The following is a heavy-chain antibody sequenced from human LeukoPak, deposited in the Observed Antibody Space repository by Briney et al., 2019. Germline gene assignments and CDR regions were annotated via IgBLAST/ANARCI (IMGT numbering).Heavy chain of an antibody. V-gene: IGHV4-59*01. CDR1: RGSITDNY. J-gene: IGHJ4*02. CDR2: VYYSGGGT. D-gene: IGHD6-19*01. Sequence: SETLSLTCTVSRGSITDNYWSWIRQPPGKGPEWIGYVYYSGGGTNYNPSLKSRVTMSVDTSKNHFSLKLGSVTAADTAVYYCARGNSSGWYGGFDYWGQGILVTVSS. CDR3: ARGNSSGWYGGFDY.